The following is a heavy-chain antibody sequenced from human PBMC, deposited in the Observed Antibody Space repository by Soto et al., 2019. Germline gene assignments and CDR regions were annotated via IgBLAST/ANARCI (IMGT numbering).Heavy chain of an antibody. V-gene: IGHV4-30-4*01. D-gene: IGHD1-1*01. Sequence: SETLSLPCTVSGDSISSANYYRSWIRQTPGKGLEWIGHICYSGTTYYNPSLKSRLTISVDTSKNHFSLRLTSVTPADTAVYYCASDLGVEPELYYYGMDVWGHGTTVTYSS. CDR3: ASDLGVEPELYYYGMDV. CDR1: GDSISSANYY. CDR2: ICYSGTT. J-gene: IGHJ6*02.